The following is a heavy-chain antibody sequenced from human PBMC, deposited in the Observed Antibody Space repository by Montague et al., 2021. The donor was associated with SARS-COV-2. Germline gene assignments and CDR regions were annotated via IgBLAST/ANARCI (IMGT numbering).Heavy chain of an antibody. J-gene: IGHJ4*02. CDR1: GFTFSDYY. D-gene: IGHD3-3*01. Sequence: SRRLSLSASGFTFSDYYMSWIRQAPGKGLEWVSYISSSSSFRNYADSVKGRFTISRDNAKNSLYLQMNSLRAEDTAVYFCGRARITFFGVVIGPLDYWGQGTLVTVSS. V-gene: IGHV3-11*05. CDR2: ISSSSSFR. CDR3: GRARITFFGVVIGPLDY.